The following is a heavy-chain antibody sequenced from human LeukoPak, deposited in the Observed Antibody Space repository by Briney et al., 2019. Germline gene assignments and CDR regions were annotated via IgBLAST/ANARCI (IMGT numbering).Heavy chain of an antibody. D-gene: IGHD2-2*01. J-gene: IGHJ4*02. V-gene: IGHV1-18*01. CDR2: ISAYNGKT. Sequence: ASVKVSCKASGYTFNSYGITWVRQAPGQGLEWMGWISAYNGKTNYAQKLQGRVTMTTDTSTSTAYMELRSLRSDDTAVYYCARSLGGVVVPAVTRVDYWGQGTLVTVSS. CDR3: ARSLGGVVVPAVTRVDY. CDR1: GYTFNSYG.